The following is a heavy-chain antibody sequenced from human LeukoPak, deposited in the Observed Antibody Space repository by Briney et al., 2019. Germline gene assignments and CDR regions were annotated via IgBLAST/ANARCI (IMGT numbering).Heavy chain of an antibody. Sequence: SETLSLTCTVSGGSVSSGSYYWSWIRQPAGKGLEWIGRIYSSGTTIYNPSLKSRVTMSVDTSKNQFSLKLSSVTAADTAVYFCASGSSGYDPWGQGTLVTVSS. CDR2: IYSSGTT. CDR3: ASGSSGYDP. J-gene: IGHJ5*02. CDR1: GGSVSSGSYY. D-gene: IGHD5-12*01. V-gene: IGHV4-61*02.